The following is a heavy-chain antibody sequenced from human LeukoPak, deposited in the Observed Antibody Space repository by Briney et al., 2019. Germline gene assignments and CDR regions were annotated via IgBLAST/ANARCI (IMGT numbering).Heavy chain of an antibody. CDR3: AHRVGGGGVYCSGGSCYSPRGWFDP. D-gene: IGHD2-15*01. CDR2: IYWDDDK. J-gene: IGHJ5*02. Sequence: ESGPTLVNPTQTLTLTCTFSGFSLSTSGVGVGWIRQPPGKALEWLALIYWDDDKRYSPSLKSRLTITKDTSKNQVVLTMTNMDPVDTATYYCAHRVGGGGVYCSGGSCYSPRGWFDPWGQGTLVTVSS. V-gene: IGHV2-5*02. CDR1: GFSLSTSGVG.